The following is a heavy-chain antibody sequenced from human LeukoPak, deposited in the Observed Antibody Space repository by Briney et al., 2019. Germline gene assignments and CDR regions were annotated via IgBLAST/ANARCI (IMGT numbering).Heavy chain of an antibody. Sequence: PSETLSLTCTVSGGSISSGDYYWNWVRQPPGKGLEWIGYIYYSGSTYYNPSLRSRVTISVDTSKTQFSLKVSSVTAADAAVYYCARDGSRTSRNAFDIWGQGTMVTVSS. CDR3: ARDGSRTSRNAFDI. J-gene: IGHJ3*02. CDR2: IYYSGST. V-gene: IGHV4-30-4*08. D-gene: IGHD3-10*01. CDR1: GGSISSGDYY.